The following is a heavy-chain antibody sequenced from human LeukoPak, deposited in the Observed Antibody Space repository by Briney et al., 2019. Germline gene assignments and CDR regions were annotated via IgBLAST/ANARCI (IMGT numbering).Heavy chain of an antibody. CDR3: AKDSSSWYSEYFQH. V-gene: IGHV3-23*01. Sequence: GGSLRLSCAASGFTFSSYAMSWVRQAPGKGLEWVSAISGSGGSTYYADSVKGRFAISRDNSKNTLYLQMNSLRAEDTAVYYCAKDSSSWYSEYFQHWGQGTLVTVSS. D-gene: IGHD6-13*01. CDR2: ISGSGGST. CDR1: GFTFSSYA. J-gene: IGHJ1*01.